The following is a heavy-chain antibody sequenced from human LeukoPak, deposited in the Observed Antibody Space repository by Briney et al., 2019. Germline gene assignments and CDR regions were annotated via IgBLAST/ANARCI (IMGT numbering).Heavy chain of an antibody. V-gene: IGHV1-24*01. J-gene: IGHJ5*02. Sequence: ASVKVSCKVSGYTLTELSMHWVRQAPGKGLEWMGGFDPEDGETIYAQKFQGRVTMTEDTSTDTAYMELSRLRSDDTAVYYCAIVVVAHNWFDPWGQGTLVTVSS. CDR2: FDPEDGET. CDR1: GYTLTELS. CDR3: AIVVVAHNWFDP. D-gene: IGHD2-15*01.